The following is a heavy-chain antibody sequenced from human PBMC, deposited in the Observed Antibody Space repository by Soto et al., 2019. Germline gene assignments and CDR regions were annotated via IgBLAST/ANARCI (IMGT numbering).Heavy chain of an antibody. CDR3: AHRRTYSGSYSFTNWFDP. J-gene: IGHJ5*02. CDR1: GFSLTTPAVG. V-gene: IGHV2-5*01. D-gene: IGHD1-26*01. Sequence: QITLKESGPTLVKPTQTLTLTCTFSGFSLTTPAVGVGWIRQPPGKALECLGIIYWNDDERYTPSLKSRLTITKDTSKSQVVLTMTNMDPVDTATYYCAHRRTYSGSYSFTNWFDPWGPGTLVTVSS. CDR2: IYWNDDE.